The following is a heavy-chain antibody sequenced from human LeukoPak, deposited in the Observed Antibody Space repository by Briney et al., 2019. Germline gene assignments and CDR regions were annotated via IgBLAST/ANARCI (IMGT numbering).Heavy chain of an antibody. V-gene: IGHV1-8*02. CDR2: MNPNSGNT. Sequence: ASVKVSCKASGYTFTSYGISWVRQATGQGLEWMGWMNPNSGNTGYAQKFQGRVTMTRNTSISTAYMELSSLRSEDTAVYYCAREYSGSLNWFDPWGQGTLVTVSS. J-gene: IGHJ5*02. CDR1: GYTFTSYG. D-gene: IGHD1-26*01. CDR3: AREYSGSLNWFDP.